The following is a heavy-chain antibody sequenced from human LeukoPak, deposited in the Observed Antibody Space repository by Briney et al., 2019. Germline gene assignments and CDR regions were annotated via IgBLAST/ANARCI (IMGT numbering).Heavy chain of an antibody. CDR3: ARTLTRIRHYFDY. CDR1: GFTFSSYW. V-gene: IGHV3-74*01. J-gene: IGHJ4*02. Sequence: PGGSLRLSCAASGFTFSSYWMHWVGQAPGKGLVWVSRINSDGSSTSYADSVKGRFTISRDNAKNTLYLQMNSLRAEDTAVYYCARTLTRIRHYFDYWGQGTLVTVSS. D-gene: IGHD3-10*01. CDR2: INSDGSST.